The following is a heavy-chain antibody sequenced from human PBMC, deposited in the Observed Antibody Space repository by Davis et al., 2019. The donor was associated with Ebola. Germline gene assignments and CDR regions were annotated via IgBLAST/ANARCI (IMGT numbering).Heavy chain of an antibody. J-gene: IGHJ6*03. Sequence: SETLSLTCTVSGGSVSGGTYYWSWIRQHPGKGLEWIGYIYYSGSTNYNPSLKSRVTISVDTSKNQFSLKLSSVTAADTAVYYCARVTTIFGVVTNYYYMDVWGKGTTVTVSS. CDR1: GGSVSGGTYY. D-gene: IGHD3-3*01. CDR3: ARVTTIFGVVTNYYYMDV. V-gene: IGHV4-61*01. CDR2: IYYSGST.